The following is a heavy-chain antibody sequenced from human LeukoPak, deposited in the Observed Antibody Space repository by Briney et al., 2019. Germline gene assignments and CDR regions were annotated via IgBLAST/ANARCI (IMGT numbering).Heavy chain of an antibody. V-gene: IGHV4-31*03. Sequence: SATLSLTCNVSGASMRSETHYWSWLRQHPGKGPEWIAYIYYTAGAYYNPSLESRVSISLDASENQFSLKLSSVTAADTAVYYCARGRRELKYAPDYWGQGTLVTVSS. CDR3: ARGRRELKYAPDY. CDR2: IYYTAGA. D-gene: IGHD2-2*01. J-gene: IGHJ4*02. CDR1: GASMRSETHY.